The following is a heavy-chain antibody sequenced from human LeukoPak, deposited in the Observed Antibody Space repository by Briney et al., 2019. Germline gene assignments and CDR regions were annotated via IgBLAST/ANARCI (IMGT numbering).Heavy chain of an antibody. V-gene: IGHV3-33*06. J-gene: IGHJ5*02. CDR1: GFXFXXYG. Sequence: GGSLRLSCTTTGFXFXXYGMHXXRXAPGKGLEWVAVIWYDGSNNYYADSVKGPFTISTDNSKNMMYLQMNSLRAEDTAVYHCVKDNGNEFRNGNNWFDPWGQGSLVTVSS. D-gene: IGHD4-23*01. CDR3: VKDNGNEFRNGNNWFDP. CDR2: IWYDGSNN.